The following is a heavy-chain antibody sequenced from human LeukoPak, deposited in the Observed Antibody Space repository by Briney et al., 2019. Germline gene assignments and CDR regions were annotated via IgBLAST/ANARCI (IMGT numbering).Heavy chain of an antibody. CDR2: IYYSGST. D-gene: IGHD3-10*02. V-gene: IGHV4-59*01. Sequence: PGGSLRLSCAASGFTFSSYAMSWVRQSPGKGLEWIGHIYYSGSTNYNPSLKSRVTISVDTSKNQFSLKLDSVTAADTAVYFCARCTGSLYFDCWGQGTLVTVSS. CDR3: ARCTGSLYFDC. CDR1: GFTFSSYA. J-gene: IGHJ4*02.